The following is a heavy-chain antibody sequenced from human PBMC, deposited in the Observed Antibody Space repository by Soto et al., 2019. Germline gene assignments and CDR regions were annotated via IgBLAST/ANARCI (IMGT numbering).Heavy chain of an antibody. J-gene: IGHJ4*02. Sequence: PSETLSLTCTVSGGSISSYYWSWIRQPPGKGLEWIGYIYYSGSTNYNPSLKSRVTISVDTSKNQFSLKLSSVTAADTAVYYCAREGGAAAGLTYFHYWGQGTLVTVSS. CDR1: GGSISSYY. CDR3: AREGGAAAGLTYFHY. V-gene: IGHV4-59*01. D-gene: IGHD6-13*01. CDR2: IYYSGST.